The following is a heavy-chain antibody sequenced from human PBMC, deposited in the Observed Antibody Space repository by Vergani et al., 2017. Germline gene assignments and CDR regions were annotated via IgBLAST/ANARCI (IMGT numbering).Heavy chain of an antibody. J-gene: IGHJ4*02. D-gene: IGHD1-26*01. CDR2: IYYSGST. CDR3: ARVRGGSYQFDY. CDR1: GGSISSSSYY. V-gene: IGHV4-39*07. Sequence: QLQLQESGPGLVKPSETLSLTCTVSGGSISSSSYYWGWSRQPPGKGLEWIGSIYYSGSTYYNPSLKSRVTISVDTSKNQCSLKLSSVTAADTAVYYCARVRGGSYQFDYWGQGTLVTVSS.